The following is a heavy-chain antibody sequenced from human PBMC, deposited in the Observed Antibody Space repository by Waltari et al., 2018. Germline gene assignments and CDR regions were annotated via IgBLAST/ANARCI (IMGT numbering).Heavy chain of an antibody. CDR3: ARGLDIVVVVAADWYFDL. J-gene: IGHJ2*01. CDR2: INHSGST. Sequence: QVQLQQWGAGLLKPSETLSLTCAVYGGSFSGYYWSWIRQPPGRGLEWIGEINHSGSTNYNPSLKSRVTRSVDTSKNQFSRKLSSVTAADTAVYYCARGLDIVVVVAADWYFDLWGRGTLVTVSS. CDR1: GGSFSGYY. V-gene: IGHV4-34*01. D-gene: IGHD2-15*01.